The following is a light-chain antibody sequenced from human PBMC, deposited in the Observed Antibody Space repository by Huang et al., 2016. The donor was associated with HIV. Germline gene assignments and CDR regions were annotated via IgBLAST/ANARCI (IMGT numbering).Light chain of an antibody. CDR2: KVS. CDR3: MQGTHWPPYT. V-gene: IGKV2-30*01. CDR1: QSLVSSDGNTY. Sequence: DVVMSQSPLSLPVTLGQPASISCSSSQSLVSSDGNTYLNWFQQRPGQSPRRLIYKVSNRDSGVPDRFSGSGSGTDFTLKISRVEAEDVGVYYCMQGTHWPPYTFGQGTKLEIK. J-gene: IGKJ2*01.